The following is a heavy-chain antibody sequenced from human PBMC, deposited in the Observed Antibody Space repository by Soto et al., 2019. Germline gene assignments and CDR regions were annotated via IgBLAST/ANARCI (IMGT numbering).Heavy chain of an antibody. J-gene: IGHJ4*02. D-gene: IGHD3-22*01. CDR3: ARLHYYDSSGYSPDY. CDR1: GGSISSSSYY. V-gene: IGHV4-39*01. Sequence: SETLCLTCTVSGGSISSSSYYWGWIRQPPGKGLEWIGSIYYSGSTYYNPSLKSRVTISVDTSKNQFSLKLSSVTAADTAVYYCARLHYYDSSGYSPDYWGQGTLVTVSS. CDR2: IYYSGST.